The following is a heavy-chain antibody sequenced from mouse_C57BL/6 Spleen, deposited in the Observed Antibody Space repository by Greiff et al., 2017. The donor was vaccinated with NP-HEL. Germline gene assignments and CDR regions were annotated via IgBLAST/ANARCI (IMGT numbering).Heavy chain of an antibody. J-gene: IGHJ4*01. CDR3: ARVIYDGYFYAMDY. Sequence: EVQLQESEGGLVQPGSSMKLSCTASGFTFSDYYMAWVRQVPEKGLEWVANINYDGSSTYYLDSLKSRFIISRDNAKNILYLQMSSLKSEDTATYYCARVIYDGYFYAMDYWGQGTSVTVSS. V-gene: IGHV5-16*01. CDR2: INYDGSST. CDR1: GFTFSDYY. D-gene: IGHD2-3*01.